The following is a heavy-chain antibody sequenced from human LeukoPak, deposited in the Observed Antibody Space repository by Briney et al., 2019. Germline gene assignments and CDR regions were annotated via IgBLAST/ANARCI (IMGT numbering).Heavy chain of an antibody. D-gene: IGHD3-22*01. Sequence: GASVKVSCKVSGYTLTELSMHWVRQAPGKGLEGMGIFDPEDCEKNYATELQGRVTMTEDTSTDTAYMELSRLGSEDTAEYYCATFRYYYDSNGYKYWGQGTLVTVSS. CDR1: GYTLTELS. CDR2: FDPEDCEK. J-gene: IGHJ4*02. V-gene: IGHV1-24*01. CDR3: ATFRYYYDSNGYKY.